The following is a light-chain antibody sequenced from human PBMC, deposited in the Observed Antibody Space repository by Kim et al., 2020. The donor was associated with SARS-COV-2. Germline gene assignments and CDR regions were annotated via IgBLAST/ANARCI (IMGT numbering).Light chain of an antibody. V-gene: IGLV4-69*01. CDR2: VNSDGSH. J-gene: IGLJ2*01. CDR1: SGHSSFR. Sequence: ASVQLTRTLGSGHSSFRNAWHQQQPEKGPRCLMKVNSDGSHRRGDGIPDRFSGSSSGAERYLTISSLQSEDEADYYCQTWGTGIGVFGGGTQLTVL. CDR3: QTWGTGIGV.